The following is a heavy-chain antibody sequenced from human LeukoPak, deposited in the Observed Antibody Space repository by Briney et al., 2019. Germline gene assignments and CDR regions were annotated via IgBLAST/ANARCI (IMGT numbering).Heavy chain of an antibody. CDR1: GGSMSSNSYF. Sequence: SETLSLTCTVSGGSMSSNSYFWGWIRQSPGKGLEWIGTIYNSGSTYYNPSLKSRVTISVDTSKNQFSLKLSSVTAADTAVYYCARRSSSGWSDNWFDPWGQGTLVTVSS. CDR3: ARRSSSGWSDNWFDP. J-gene: IGHJ5*02. D-gene: IGHD6-19*01. V-gene: IGHV4-39*07. CDR2: IYNSGST.